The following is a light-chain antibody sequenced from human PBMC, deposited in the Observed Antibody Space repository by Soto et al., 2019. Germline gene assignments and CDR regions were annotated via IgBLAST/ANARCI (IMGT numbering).Light chain of an antibody. CDR1: QSVINNN. CDR3: LQYGDSAYT. V-gene: IGKV3-20*01. J-gene: IGKJ2*01. CDR2: AAS. Sequence: ETVLTQSPGTLSLSPGERVTLSCRASQSVINNNLAWFQQKPGQPPRLLIHAASTRAVGIPDRFSGSGSGTDFTLAISRLEPEDFAVYYCLQYGDSAYTFGLRTKLEMK.